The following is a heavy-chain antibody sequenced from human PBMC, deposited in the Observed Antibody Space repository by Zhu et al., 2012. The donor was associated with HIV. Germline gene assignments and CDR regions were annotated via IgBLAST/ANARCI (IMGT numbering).Heavy chain of an antibody. D-gene: IGHD6-19*01. V-gene: IGHV4-39*07. CDR2: IYYSGST. CDR1: GGSISSSSYY. Sequence: QVQLQESGPGLVKPSETLSLTCTVSGGSISSSSYYWGWIRQPPGKGLEWIGSIYYSGSTYYNPSLKSRVTISVDTSKNQFSLKLSSVTAADTAVYYCARPGSAIAVAANDAFDIWGQGTMVTVSS. CDR3: ARPGSAIAVAANDAFDI. J-gene: IGHJ3*02.